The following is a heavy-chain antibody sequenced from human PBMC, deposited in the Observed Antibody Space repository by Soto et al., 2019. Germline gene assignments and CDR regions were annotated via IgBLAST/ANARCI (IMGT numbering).Heavy chain of an antibody. Sequence: PVGSLRLSCAASGFTFSSYAMHWVRQAPGKGLEWVAVISYDGSNKYYADSVKGRFTISRDNSKKTLYLQMNSLRAEDTAVYYCARGPSSLTRFDYWGQGTLVTVS. CDR2: ISYDGSNK. D-gene: IGHD2-2*01. CDR3: ARGPSSLTRFDY. V-gene: IGHV3-30-3*01. J-gene: IGHJ4*02. CDR1: GFTFSSYA.